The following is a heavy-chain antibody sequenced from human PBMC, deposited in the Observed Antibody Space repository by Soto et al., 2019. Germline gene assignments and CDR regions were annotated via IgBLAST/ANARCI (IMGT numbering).Heavy chain of an antibody. D-gene: IGHD4-17*01. J-gene: IGHJ4*02. CDR1: GASVNSPPYS. CDR2: VHNSGST. Sequence: QILLQESGPGLVKPSETLSLICAVSGASVNSPPYSWTWVRQPPGKGLEWIGYVHNSGSTKYDPSFQSRVSISLDTSKNHFSLRLASVTAADAAVYYCPAADYGGIVDYLGQGTLVSVSS. CDR3: PAADYGGIVDY. V-gene: IGHV4-61*03.